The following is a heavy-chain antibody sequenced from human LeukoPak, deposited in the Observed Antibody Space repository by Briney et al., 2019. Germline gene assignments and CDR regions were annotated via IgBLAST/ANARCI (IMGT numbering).Heavy chain of an antibody. J-gene: IGHJ4*02. D-gene: IGHD1-26*01. CDR1: GGTFSSYA. CDR3: ARDPIVGARGYFDY. CDR2: IIPIFGTA. V-gene: IGHV1-69*13. Sequence: GASVKVSCKASGGTFSSYAISWVRQAPGQGLEWMGGIIPIFGTANYAQKFQGRVTITADESTSTAYMELSSLRSEDTAVYYCARDPIVGARGYFDYWGQGTLVTVSS.